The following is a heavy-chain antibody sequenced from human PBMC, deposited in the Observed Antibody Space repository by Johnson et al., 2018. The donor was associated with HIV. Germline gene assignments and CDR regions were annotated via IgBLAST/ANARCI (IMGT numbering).Heavy chain of an antibody. V-gene: IGHV3-11*04. CDR1: GSSFSDYY. D-gene: IGHD1-1*01. Sequence: QVLLVESGGGLVKPGGSLRLSCAASGSSFSDYYMSWIRQAPGKGLEWVSYISSGGSIIYYADSVKGRFTISRDNAKNSLYLQMNSLRAEDTAVYYCAKEDPWRRAFDIWGQGTVVTVSS. CDR3: AKEDPWRRAFDI. J-gene: IGHJ3*02. CDR2: ISSGGSII.